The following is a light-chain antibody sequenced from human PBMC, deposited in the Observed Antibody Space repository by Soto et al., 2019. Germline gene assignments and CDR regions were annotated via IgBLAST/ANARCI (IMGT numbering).Light chain of an antibody. V-gene: IGLV3-1*01. Sequence: SYELTQPPSVSVSPGQTATITCSGDNLGSAYACWYQQKPVQSPVLLIYLDTQRPSGIPERFSGSNSGNTATLTISGTQAMDEADYFCQTWDDTTGVVFGGGTKVTVL. J-gene: IGLJ2*01. CDR2: LDT. CDR1: NLGSAY. CDR3: QTWDDTTGVV.